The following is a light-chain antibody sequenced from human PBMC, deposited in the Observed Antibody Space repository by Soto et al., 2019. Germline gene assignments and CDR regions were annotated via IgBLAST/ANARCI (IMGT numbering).Light chain of an antibody. V-gene: IGKV1-5*03. CDR3: QQYNSYST. Sequence: DIQMTQSPSTLSASVGDRVTITCRASQTISSWLAWYQQKPGKAPKLLIYKASSLESGVPSRFSGSGSGTEFTLTISSLQPDDFATYYCQQYNSYSTFGQGIRLENK. J-gene: IGKJ5*01. CDR2: KAS. CDR1: QTISSW.